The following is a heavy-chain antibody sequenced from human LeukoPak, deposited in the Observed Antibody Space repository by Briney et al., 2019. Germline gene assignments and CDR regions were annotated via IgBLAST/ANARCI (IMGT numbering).Heavy chain of an antibody. J-gene: IGHJ4*02. Sequence: GGSLRLSCAASGFTFSSYAMSWVRQAPGKGLEWVSAISGSGGSAYYADSVKGRFTISRDNSKNTLYLQMNSLRAEDTAVYFCAKSRSGSANWALQIFDNWGQGTLVTVSS. D-gene: IGHD1-1*01. CDR3: AKSRSGSANWALQIFDN. CDR2: ISGSGGSA. CDR1: GFTFSSYA. V-gene: IGHV3-23*01.